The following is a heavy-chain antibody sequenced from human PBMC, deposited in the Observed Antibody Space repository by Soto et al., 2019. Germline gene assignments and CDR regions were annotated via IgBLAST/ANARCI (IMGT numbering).Heavy chain of an antibody. V-gene: IGHV3-23*01. J-gene: IGHJ4*02. CDR2: ISGSGGST. D-gene: IGHD6-19*01. CDR1: GFTFSSYA. Sequence: EVQLLESGGGLVQPGGSLRLSCAASGFTFSSYAISWVRQAPGKGLEWVSAISGSGGSTYYADSVKGRFSISRDNTKNTLYLQMNRLSGEDTAVYYCAKSGFIAVAGAYIDYWGQGPLVTVSS. CDR3: AKSGFIAVAGAYIDY.